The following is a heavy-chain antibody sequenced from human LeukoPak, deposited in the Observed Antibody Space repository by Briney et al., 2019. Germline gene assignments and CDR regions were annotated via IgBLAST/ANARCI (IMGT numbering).Heavy chain of an antibody. V-gene: IGHV3-48*02. CDR1: GFTVSSNY. D-gene: IGHD3-22*01. CDR2: ISSSSYTI. Sequence: PGGSLRLSCAASGFTVSSNYMSWVRQAPGKGLEWVSYISSSSYTIYYADSVKGRFTISRDNAKSSLYLQMNSLRDEDTAVYHCARVNGRGYIELQHWSQGTLVTVSS. J-gene: IGHJ1*01. CDR3: ARVNGRGYIELQH.